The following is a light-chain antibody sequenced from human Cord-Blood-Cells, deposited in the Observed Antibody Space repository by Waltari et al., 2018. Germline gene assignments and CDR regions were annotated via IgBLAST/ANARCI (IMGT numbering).Light chain of an antibody. CDR2: GAS. J-gene: IGKJ2*01. CDR3: QQYKNWPYT. V-gene: IGKV3-15*01. CDR1: QSVSSN. Sequence: EIVMTQSPATLSVSPGERATLSCRASQSVSSNLARYQQKPGQAPRLLIYGASTRATGIPARFSGSGSGTEFTLTISSLQSEDCAVYYCQQYKNWPYTFGQGTKLEIK.